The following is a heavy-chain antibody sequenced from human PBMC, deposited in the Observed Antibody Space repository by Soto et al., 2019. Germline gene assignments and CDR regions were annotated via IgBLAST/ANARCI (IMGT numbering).Heavy chain of an antibody. CDR3: ARLRGDASDI. Sequence: SLKISCKGSGYRFTSYWISWVRQMPGKGLEWMGRIDPSDSYINYSPSFQGHVTISADKSISTAYLQWSSLKASDTAMYYCARLRGDASDIWGQGTMVTVSS. J-gene: IGHJ3*02. V-gene: IGHV5-10-1*01. CDR1: GYRFTSYW. D-gene: IGHD4-17*01. CDR2: IDPSDSYI.